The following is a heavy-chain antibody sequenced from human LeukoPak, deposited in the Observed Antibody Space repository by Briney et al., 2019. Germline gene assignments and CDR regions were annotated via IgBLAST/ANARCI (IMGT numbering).Heavy chain of an antibody. CDR1: GFTFTNYA. Sequence: GGSLRLSCATSGFTFTNYAMTWVRQAPGKGLEWVSVISGSGTTTYYADSVKGRFTISRDNSKHTLYLQMNSLRSEDSAVYYCANGLSSNDYHWDSQYYAMDVWGQGTTVTVSS. J-gene: IGHJ6*02. CDR2: ISGSGTTT. CDR3: ANGLSSNDYHWDSQYYAMDV. D-gene: IGHD1-7*01. V-gene: IGHV3-23*01.